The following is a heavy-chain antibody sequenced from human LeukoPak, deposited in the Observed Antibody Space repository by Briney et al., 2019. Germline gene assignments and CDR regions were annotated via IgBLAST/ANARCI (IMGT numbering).Heavy chain of an antibody. Sequence: ASVKVSCKASGYTFTSYGISWVRQAPGQGLEWMGWISAYNGNTNYAQKLQGRVTMTTDTSTSTAYMELRSLRSDDTAVYYCARDPKITIFGVVPYYYYGMDVWGQGTTVTVYS. J-gene: IGHJ6*02. CDR1: GYTFTSYG. D-gene: IGHD3-3*01. CDR2: ISAYNGNT. CDR3: ARDPKITIFGVVPYYYYGMDV. V-gene: IGHV1-18*01.